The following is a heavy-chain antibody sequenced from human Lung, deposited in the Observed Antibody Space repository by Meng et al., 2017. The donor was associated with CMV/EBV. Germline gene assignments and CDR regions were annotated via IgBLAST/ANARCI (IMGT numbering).Heavy chain of an antibody. V-gene: IGHV3-74*01. CDR1: GFTFSSYW. CDR3: ARDNPYYDFWSGYYGYYFDY. Sequence: ESXKISXAASGFTFSSYWMHWVRQAPGKGLVWVSRINSDGSSTSYADSVKGRFTISRDNAKNTLYLQMNSLRAEDTAVYYCARDNPYYDFWSGYYGYYFDYWGQGXLVTVSS. CDR2: INSDGSST. D-gene: IGHD3-3*01. J-gene: IGHJ4*02.